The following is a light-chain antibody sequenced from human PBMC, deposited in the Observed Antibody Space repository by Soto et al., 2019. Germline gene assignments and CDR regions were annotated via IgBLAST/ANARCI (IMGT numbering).Light chain of an antibody. V-gene: IGLV2-23*01. CDR3: CSYASRDNHV. J-gene: IGLJ1*01. CDR2: EGN. CDR1: SSDVGSYNL. Sequence: QSVLTQPASVSGSPGQSITISCTGTSSDVGSYNLVSWYQQHPGKAPKLIIFEGNKRPSGISDRFSGSKSGNTASLTISGLQAEDEADYYCCSYASRDNHVFGTGTKVTVL.